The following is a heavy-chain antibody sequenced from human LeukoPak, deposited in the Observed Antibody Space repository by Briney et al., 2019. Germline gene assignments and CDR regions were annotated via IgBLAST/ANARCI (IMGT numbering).Heavy chain of an antibody. CDR1: GDTFTSYD. D-gene: IGHD3-10*01. J-gene: IGHJ4*02. CDR2: MNPNSGNT. CDR3: ARVKRYGSGSYCMVY. Sequence: ASVKVSCKASGDTFTSYDINWVRQATGQGLEWRGWMNPNSGNTGYAQKFQGRDTNTRNTSISTAYMELSSLRSEDTAVYYCARVKRYGSGSYCMVYWGQGTLVTVSS. V-gene: IGHV1-8*01.